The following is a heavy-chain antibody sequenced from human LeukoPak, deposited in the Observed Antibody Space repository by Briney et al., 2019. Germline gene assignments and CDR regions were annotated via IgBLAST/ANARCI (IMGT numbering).Heavy chain of an antibody. D-gene: IGHD2-15*01. CDR3: APRVVGSAPFDY. Sequence: GGSLRLSCAASGFTFSTYAMSWVRQAPGKGLEWVSAISGSTGRTYYADSVKGWFTISRDNSKNTLYLQMNNLRAEDTAVYYCAPRVVGSAPFDYWGQGTLVTVSS. CDR1: GFTFSTYA. J-gene: IGHJ4*02. CDR2: ISGSTGRT. V-gene: IGHV3-23*01.